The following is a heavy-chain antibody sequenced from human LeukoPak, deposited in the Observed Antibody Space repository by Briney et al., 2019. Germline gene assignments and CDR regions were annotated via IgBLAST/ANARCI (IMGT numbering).Heavy chain of an antibody. V-gene: IGHV2-5*01. CDR1: GGSISGYYWS. CDR3: AHRRDSSGYYFPY. CDR2: IYWNDDK. J-gene: IGHJ4*02. Sequence: TLSLTCTVSGGSISGYYWSWIRQPPGKALEWLVFIYWNDDKRYSPSLKSRLTITKDTSKNQVVLTMTNMDPVDTATYYCAHRRDSSGYYFPYWGQGTLVTVSS. D-gene: IGHD3-22*01.